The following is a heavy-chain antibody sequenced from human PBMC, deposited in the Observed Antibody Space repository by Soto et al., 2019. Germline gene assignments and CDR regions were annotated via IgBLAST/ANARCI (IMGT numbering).Heavy chain of an antibody. CDR1: RFAYSSDW. D-gene: IGHD3-22*01. V-gene: IGHV3-7*01. CDR3: ARDPSFPPYTMIVVVNWFDP. J-gene: IGHJ5*02. CDR2: IKQDGSDK. Sequence: GGTLRLSWAAARFAYSSDWLIWVRQSPGKGLECVAKIKQDGSDKYYVAPVKGRFTISRDNAKNSLYLQMNSLGAEDTAVYYCARDPSFPPYTMIVVVNWFDPWGQGTLVTVSS.